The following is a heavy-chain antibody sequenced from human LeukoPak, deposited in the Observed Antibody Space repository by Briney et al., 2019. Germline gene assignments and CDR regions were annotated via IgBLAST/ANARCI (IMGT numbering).Heavy chain of an antibody. CDR2: ISYDGSNK. V-gene: IGHV3-30-3*01. D-gene: IGHD3-10*01. CDR3: ARGPGD. CDR1: GFTFSSYA. J-gene: IGHJ4*02. Sequence: GGSLRLSCAASGFTFSSYAMHWVRQAPGKGLEWVAVISYDGSNKYYADSVKGRFTISRDNSKNTLYLQMNSLRAEDTAVYYCARGPGDWGQGTLVTVSS.